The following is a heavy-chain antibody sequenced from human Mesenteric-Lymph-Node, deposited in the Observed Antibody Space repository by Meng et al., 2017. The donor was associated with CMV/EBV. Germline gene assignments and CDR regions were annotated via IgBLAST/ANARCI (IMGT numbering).Heavy chain of an antibody. CDR3: AKVETAMVSNFDY. CDR2: INPNSGGT. V-gene: IGHV1-2*02. Sequence: ASVKVSCKASGYTFTGYYMHWVRQAPGQGLEWMGWINPNSGGTNYAQKFQGRVTMTRDTSISTAYMELSRLRSDDTAVYYCAKVETAMVSNFDYWGQGTLVTVSS. CDR1: GYTFTGYY. J-gene: IGHJ4*02. D-gene: IGHD5-18*01.